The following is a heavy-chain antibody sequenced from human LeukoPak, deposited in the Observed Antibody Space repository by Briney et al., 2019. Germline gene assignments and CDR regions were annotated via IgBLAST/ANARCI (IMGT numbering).Heavy chain of an antibody. CDR1: GFTFSSYW. CDR3: VRQYSYDSSGYYPWDY. D-gene: IGHD3-22*01. Sequence: GGSMRLSCEASGFTFSSYWMHWVRQAPGKGLVWVSRINSDGSSTTYADSVKGRFTISRDNAKNTLYLQMNSLRAEDTAMYYCVRQYSYDSSGYYPWDYWGQGTLVTVSS. J-gene: IGHJ4*02. V-gene: IGHV3-74*01. CDR2: INSDGSST.